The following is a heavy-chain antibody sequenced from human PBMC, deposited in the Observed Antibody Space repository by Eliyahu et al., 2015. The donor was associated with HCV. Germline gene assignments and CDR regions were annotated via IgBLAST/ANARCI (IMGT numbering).Heavy chain of an antibody. D-gene: IGHD1-26*01. J-gene: IGHJ4*02. CDR2: ISSSIGNT. CDR1: GFTFSSYV. Sequence: EVQLLESGGGLVQPGGSLRLSCVASGFTFSSYVMSWVRQAPGKGLEWVSTISSSIGNTYYTDSVKGRFTISRDNSKNTVYLQMNSLRVEDTALYYCAKRFIVGANRGPDDYWGQGTLVTVSS. V-gene: IGHV3-23*01. CDR3: AKRFIVGANRGPDDY.